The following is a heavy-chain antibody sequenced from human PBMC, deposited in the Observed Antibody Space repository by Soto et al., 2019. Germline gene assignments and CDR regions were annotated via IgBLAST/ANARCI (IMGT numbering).Heavy chain of an antibody. D-gene: IGHD2-2*03. CDR2: IIPIFGTA. CDR1: GGTFSSYA. CDR3: ARDLGIVVVPAANRAFDI. V-gene: IGHV1-69*13. J-gene: IGHJ3*02. Sequence: GASVKVSCKASGGTFSSYAISWVRQAPGQGLEWMGGIIPIFGTANYAQKFQGRVTITADESTNTAYMELSSLRSEDTAVYYCARDLGIVVVPAANRAFDIWGQGTMVTVSS.